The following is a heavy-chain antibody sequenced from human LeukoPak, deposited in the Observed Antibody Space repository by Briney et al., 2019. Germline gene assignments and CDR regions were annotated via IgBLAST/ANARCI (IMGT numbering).Heavy chain of an antibody. V-gene: IGHV4-4*07. CDR2: IYTSGST. J-gene: IGHJ4*02. CDR1: GGSISSYY. Sequence: SETLSLTCTVSGGSISSYYWSWIRQPAGKGLEWIGRIYTSGSTNYNPSLKSRVTMSVDTSKNQFSLKLSSVTAADTAVYYCARSLYDFWSGYYPLGYWGQGTLVTVS. CDR3: ARSLYDFWSGYYPLGY. D-gene: IGHD3-3*01.